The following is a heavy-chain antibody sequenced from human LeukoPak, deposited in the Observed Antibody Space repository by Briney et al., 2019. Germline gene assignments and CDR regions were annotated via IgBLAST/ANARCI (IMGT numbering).Heavy chain of an antibody. CDR2: IYYTGTT. J-gene: IGHJ4*01. Sequence: PSETLSLTCTVSGGSISSAGYYWSWVRQHPGKGLEWLGYIYYTGTTYYNPSLKSRVTISVDTSKKRFSLQLNSVTAADTAVYYCARGGELRWHYFDNWGQGTLVTVSS. D-gene: IGHD4-23*01. CDR1: GGSISSAGYY. V-gene: IGHV4-31*03. CDR3: ARGGELRWHYFDN.